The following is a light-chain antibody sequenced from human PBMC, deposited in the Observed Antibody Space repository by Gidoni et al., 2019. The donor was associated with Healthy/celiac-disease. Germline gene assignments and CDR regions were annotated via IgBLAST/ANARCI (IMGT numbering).Light chain of an antibody. Sequence: EIVLTQSPGTLSVSPGERATLSCRASQNLNSNSVAWQQQQPGQARRLIIDGPSSRAACIADWFSGGGARKVFIITISILEPGYSAAYYWQQYSSLTLTFGQGTKVEFK. CDR3: QQYSSLTLT. V-gene: IGKV3-20*01. J-gene: IGKJ1*01. CDR1: QNLNSNS. CDR2: GPS.